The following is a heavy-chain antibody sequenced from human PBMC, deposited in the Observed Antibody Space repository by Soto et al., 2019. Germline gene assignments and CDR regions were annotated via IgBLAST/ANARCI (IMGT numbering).Heavy chain of an antibody. CDR2: INAGNGNT. J-gene: IGHJ5*02. CDR1: GYTFTSYA. V-gene: IGHV1-3*01. Sequence: ASVKVSCQASGYTFTSYAMHWGRQAPGQRLEWMGWINAGNGNTKYSQKFQGRVTITRDTSASTAYMELSSLRSEDTAVSYCARDLVGVGWFDPWGQGTLVTVSS. CDR3: ARDLVGVGWFDP. D-gene: IGHD2-15*01.